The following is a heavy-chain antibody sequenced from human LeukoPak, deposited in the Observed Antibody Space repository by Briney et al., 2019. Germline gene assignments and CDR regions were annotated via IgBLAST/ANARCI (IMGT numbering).Heavy chain of an antibody. CDR1: GFTVSSNY. Sequence: GGSLRLSCAASGFTVSSNYKSWVRQAPGKGLEWVSVMYSGGSTYYADSVKGRFTISRDNSKNTLYLQMNSLRAEDTAVYYCARAVVVPAATYYYYYYMDVWGKGTTVTVSS. CDR2: MYSGGST. D-gene: IGHD2-2*01. V-gene: IGHV3-66*02. J-gene: IGHJ6*03. CDR3: ARAVVVPAATYYYYYYMDV.